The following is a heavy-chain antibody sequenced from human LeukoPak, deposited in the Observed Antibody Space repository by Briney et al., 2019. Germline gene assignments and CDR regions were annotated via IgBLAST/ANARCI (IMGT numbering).Heavy chain of an antibody. V-gene: IGHV4-39*01. J-gene: IGHJ5*02. D-gene: IGHD1-26*01. CDR2: IYYSGST. CDR3: ARRGSSGSYWVNWFDP. Sequence: SETLSLTCTVSGASVSSSDYFWGWIRQPPGKGLEWIGSIYYSGSTYYNPSLKSRVTISVDTSKNQFSLKLSSVTAADTAVYYCARRGSSGSYWVNWFDPWGQGTLVTVSS. CDR1: GASVSSSDYF.